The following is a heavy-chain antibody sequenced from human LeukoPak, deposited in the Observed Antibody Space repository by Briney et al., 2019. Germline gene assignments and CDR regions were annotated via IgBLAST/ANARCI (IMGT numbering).Heavy chain of an antibody. CDR2: VFNNERT. V-gene: IGHV4-59*01. CDR1: GGSITNSY. D-gene: IGHD4-23*01. CDR3: ARDYGGKFDC. J-gene: IGHJ4*02. Sequence: KPSETLSLTCTVSGGSITNSYWNWIRQPPGKGLEWIGFVFNNERTQYNPSLKSRVAISVDTSTNQFSLKLNSVTAADTAVYYCARDYGGKFDCWGQGALVTVSS.